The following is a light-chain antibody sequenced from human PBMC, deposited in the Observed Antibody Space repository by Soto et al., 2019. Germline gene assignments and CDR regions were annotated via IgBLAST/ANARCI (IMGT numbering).Light chain of an antibody. J-gene: IGKJ4*01. V-gene: IGKV1-39*01. CDR3: QQSYSTLT. CDR2: AAS. CDR1: QSISSY. Sequence: DIQMTQSPSSLSASVGDRVTITCRASQSISSYLNWYQQKPGKAPKLLIYAASSLQSRVPSSFSGSGSGKDFTLTISSLQPEDFATYYCQQSYSTLTFGGGTKVEIK.